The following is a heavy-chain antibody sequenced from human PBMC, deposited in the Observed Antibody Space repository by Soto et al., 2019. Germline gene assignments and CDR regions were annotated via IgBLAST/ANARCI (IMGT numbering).Heavy chain of an antibody. CDR3: ARGYGWISDY. D-gene: IGHD3-10*01. V-gene: IGHV4-59*01. CDR2: TYYSGST. CDR1: GGSISSYY. J-gene: IGHJ4*02. Sequence: QVQLQESGPGLVKPSETLSLTCTVSGGSISSYYWSWIRQPPGKGLEWIGHTYYSGSTNYNPSPRSRATMSVDTAKDQFSLTLSSLTAAGPAVYHCARGYGWISDYCGQGALVTVSS.